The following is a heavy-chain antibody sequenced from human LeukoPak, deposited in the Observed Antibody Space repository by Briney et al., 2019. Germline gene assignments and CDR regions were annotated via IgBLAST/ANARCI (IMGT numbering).Heavy chain of an antibody. Sequence: PGGSLRLSCAASGFTFSSYAMHWVRQAPGKGLEWVAVISYDGSNKYYADSVKGRFTISRDNSKNTLYLQMNSLRAEDTAVYYCARDGIAVAATLDYWGQGTLVTVSS. CDR1: GFTFSSYA. CDR3: ARDGIAVAATLDY. J-gene: IGHJ4*02. CDR2: ISYDGSNK. V-gene: IGHV3-30-3*01. D-gene: IGHD6-19*01.